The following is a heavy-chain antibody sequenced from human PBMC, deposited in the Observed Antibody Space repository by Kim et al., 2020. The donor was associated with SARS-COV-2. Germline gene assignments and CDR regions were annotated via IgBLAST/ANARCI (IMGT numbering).Heavy chain of an antibody. CDR1: GFTFSSYA. CDR2: ISYDGSNK. V-gene: IGHV3-30-3*01. Sequence: GGSLRLSCAASGFTFSSYAMHWVRQAPGKGLEWVAVISYDGSNKYYADSVKGRFTISRDNSKNTLYLQMNSLRAEDTAVYYCARGDIVVVPAAMFYWGQGTLVTVSS. CDR3: ARGDIVVVPAAMFY. J-gene: IGHJ4*02. D-gene: IGHD2-2*01.